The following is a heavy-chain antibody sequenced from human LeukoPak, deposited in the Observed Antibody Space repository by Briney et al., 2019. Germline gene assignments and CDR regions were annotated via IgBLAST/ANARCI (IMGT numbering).Heavy chain of an antibody. J-gene: IGHJ4*02. CDR3: ARGGSRFLEWLFGIDY. V-gene: IGHV3-74*01. D-gene: IGHD3-3*01. CDR1: GFTLSSYW. Sequence: GGSLRLSCAASGFTLSSYWMHWVRQAPGKGLVWVSRINSDGSSTSYADSVKGRFTISRDNAKNTLYLQMNSLRAEDTAVYYCARGGSRFLEWLFGIDYWGQGTLVTVSS. CDR2: INSDGSST.